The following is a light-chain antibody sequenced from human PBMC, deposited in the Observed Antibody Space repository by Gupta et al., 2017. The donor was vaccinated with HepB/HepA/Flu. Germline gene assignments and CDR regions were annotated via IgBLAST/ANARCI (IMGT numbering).Light chain of an antibody. V-gene: IGKV3-15*01. Sequence: EIVMTQSPATLSVSPGERATLSCRASQSVDIKLGWYQQIRGQPPRLLIYGASTRDPGIPGRFSGSGSGTELTLTISSLQSEDSAVYYCQQYYDWGPLTFGGGTKVAIK. CDR3: QQYYDWGPLT. J-gene: IGKJ4*01. CDR1: QSVDIK. CDR2: GAS.